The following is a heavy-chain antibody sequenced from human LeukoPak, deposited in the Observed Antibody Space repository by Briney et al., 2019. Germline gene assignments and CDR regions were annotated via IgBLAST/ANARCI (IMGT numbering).Heavy chain of an antibody. Sequence: ASVKVSCKDSAYTFTDYYIHWERQAPGQGLGWMGCINPDNGDTDYAQKFQGRVTMTRDTSITSAYMELTSLISDDTAVYYCARDMADYWGQGTLVTVSS. J-gene: IGHJ4*02. D-gene: IGHD5-24*01. CDR3: ARDMADY. CDR1: AYTFTDYY. V-gene: IGHV1-2*02. CDR2: INPDNGDT.